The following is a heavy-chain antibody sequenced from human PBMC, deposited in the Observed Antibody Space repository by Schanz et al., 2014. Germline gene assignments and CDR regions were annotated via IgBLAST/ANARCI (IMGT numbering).Heavy chain of an antibody. Sequence: VQLQESGPRLVRPSETLSLTCTVSGYSISRSNWWGWIRQPPGKGLEFIGYIYYSGNTYYNPSLKTRVTMSLDTSKNQFSLKLTSVTAVDTAVYYCAGMATVTYFDFWGQGALVTVSS. CDR3: AGMATVTYFDF. CDR1: GYSISRSNW. V-gene: IGHV4-28*01. J-gene: IGHJ4*02. CDR2: IYYSGNT. D-gene: IGHD4-17*01.